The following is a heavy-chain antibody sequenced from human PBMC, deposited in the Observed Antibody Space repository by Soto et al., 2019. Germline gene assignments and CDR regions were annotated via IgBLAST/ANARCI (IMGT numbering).Heavy chain of an antibody. J-gene: IGHJ4*02. CDR1: GYTLTELS. Sequence: ASVKVSCKVSGYTLTELSMHWVRQAPGKGLEWMGGFDPEDGETIYAQKFQGRVTMTEDTSTDTAYMELSSLRSEDTAVYYCAPDPAAGAARAYWGQGTLVSVSS. V-gene: IGHV1-24*01. CDR3: APDPAAGAARAY. CDR2: FDPEDGET. D-gene: IGHD1-26*01.